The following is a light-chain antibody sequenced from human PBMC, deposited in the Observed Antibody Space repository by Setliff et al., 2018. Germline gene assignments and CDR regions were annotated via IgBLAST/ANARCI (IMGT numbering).Light chain of an antibody. Sequence: LTQPRSVSGSPGQSVTISCTGTSSDVGAYNYVSWYQHHPGKVPKLMVYDVTKRPSGVPDRFSGSKSGNTASLTISGLQAEDEADYYCCSFAGTYYVFGSGTKV. J-gene: IGLJ1*01. V-gene: IGLV2-11*01. CDR3: CSFAGTYYV. CDR1: SSDVGAYNY. CDR2: DVT.